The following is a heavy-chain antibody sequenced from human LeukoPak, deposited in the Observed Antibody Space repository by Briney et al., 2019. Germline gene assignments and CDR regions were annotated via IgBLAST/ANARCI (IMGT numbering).Heavy chain of an antibody. CDR2: ISSSSTTI. Sequence: GGSLRLSCAASGFTFSSYSMNWVRQAPGKGLEWVSYISSSSTTIYYADSVKGRFTISRDNAKNSVYLQMNSLRAEDTAVYHCAAGGDYYYHMDVWGKGTTVTVSS. CDR3: AAGGDYYYHMDV. J-gene: IGHJ6*03. V-gene: IGHV3-48*04. D-gene: IGHD3-10*01. CDR1: GFTFSSYS.